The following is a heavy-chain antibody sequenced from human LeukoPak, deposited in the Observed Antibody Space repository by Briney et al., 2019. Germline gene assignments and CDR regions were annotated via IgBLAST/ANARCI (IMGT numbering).Heavy chain of an antibody. D-gene: IGHD3-10*01. J-gene: IGHJ4*02. V-gene: IGHV4-34*01. CDR2: INHSGST. Sequence: SSETLSLTCAVYGGSFSGYYWSWIRQPPGKGLEWIGEINHSGSTNYNPSLKSRVTISVDTSKNQFSLKLSSVTAADTAVYYCARDPSSGGLDYWGQGTLVTVSS. CDR3: ARDPSSGGLDY. CDR1: GGSFSGYY.